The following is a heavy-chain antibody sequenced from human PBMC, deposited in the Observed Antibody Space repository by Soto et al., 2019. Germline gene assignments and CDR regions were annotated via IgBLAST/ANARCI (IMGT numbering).Heavy chain of an antibody. V-gene: IGHV3-30*18. CDR3: AKAPADKYYYYYGMDV. Sequence: QVQLVESGGGVVQPGRSLRLSCAASGFTFSSYGMHWVRQAPGKGLEWVAVISYDGSNKYYADSVKGRFTISRDNSKNTMYLQMNSLRAEDTAVYYCAKAPADKYYYYYGMDVWGQGTTVTVSS. J-gene: IGHJ6*02. CDR2: ISYDGSNK. CDR1: GFTFSSYG. D-gene: IGHD2-2*01.